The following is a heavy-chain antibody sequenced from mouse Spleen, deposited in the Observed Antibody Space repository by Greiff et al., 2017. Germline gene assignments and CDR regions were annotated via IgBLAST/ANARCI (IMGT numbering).Heavy chain of an antibody. CDR1: GFTFSSYA. CDR2: ISSGGSYT. CDR3: ARRGGYYDWYFDV. D-gene: IGHD2-3*01. V-gene: IGHV5-9-1*01. Sequence: GKLMESGGGLVKPGGSLKLSCAASGFTFSSYAMSWVRQTPEKRLEWVATISSGGSYTYYPDSVKGRFTISRDNAKNTLYLQMSSLRSEDTAMYYCARRGGYYDWYFDVWGAGTTVTVSS. J-gene: IGHJ1*01.